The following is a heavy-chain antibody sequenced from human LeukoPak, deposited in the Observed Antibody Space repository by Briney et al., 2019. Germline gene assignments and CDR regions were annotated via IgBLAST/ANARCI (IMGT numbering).Heavy chain of an antibody. CDR2: ISSDGSST. Sequence: TGGSLRLSCAASGFTFSSYWMHWVRQAPGKGLVWVSRISSDGSSTSYADSVKGRFTISRDNAKNTVYLQMNSLRAEDTAVYYCATSRTFDYWGQGTLVTVSS. CDR3: ATSRTFDY. CDR1: GFTFSSYW. V-gene: IGHV3-74*01. J-gene: IGHJ4*02. D-gene: IGHD2-8*01.